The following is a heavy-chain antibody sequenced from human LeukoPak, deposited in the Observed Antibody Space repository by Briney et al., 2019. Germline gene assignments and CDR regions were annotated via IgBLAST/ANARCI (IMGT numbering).Heavy chain of an antibody. CDR2: INPSDGST. V-gene: IGHV1-46*01. CDR1: GYTFAKFY. D-gene: IGHD3-10*01. Sequence: ASVKVSCKASGYTFAKFYIHWVRQAPGQGLEWMGIINPSDGSTSYAQKFQGRVTMTRDTSTSTVYMELSSLRSEDTAVYYCAREHPMVRGTREGFDSWGQGTLVTVSS. CDR3: AREHPMVRGTREGFDS. J-gene: IGHJ4*02.